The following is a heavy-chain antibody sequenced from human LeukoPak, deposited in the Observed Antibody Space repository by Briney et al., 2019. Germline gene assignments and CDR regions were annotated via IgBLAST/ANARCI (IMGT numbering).Heavy chain of an antibody. V-gene: IGHV3-48*01. Sequence: GSLRLSCAASGFTFSSYSMNWVRQAPGKGLEWVSYISSSSSTIYYADSVKGRFTISRDNAKNSLYLQMNSLRAEDTAVYYCASPSLGYSSSWYWSYYMDVWGKGTTVTVSS. D-gene: IGHD6-13*01. CDR2: ISSSSSTI. J-gene: IGHJ6*03. CDR3: ASPSLGYSSSWYWSYYMDV. CDR1: GFTFSSYS.